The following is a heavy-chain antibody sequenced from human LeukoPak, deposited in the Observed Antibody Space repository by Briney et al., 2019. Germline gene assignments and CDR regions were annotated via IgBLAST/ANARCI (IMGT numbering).Heavy chain of an antibody. D-gene: IGHD3-16*01. CDR1: GFTFSSYG. CDR3: ARALFLGDWFDP. V-gene: IGHV3-30*03. Sequence: PGGSLRLSCAASGFTFSSYGMHWVRQAPGKGLEWVAVISYDGSNKYYADSVKGRFTISRDNSKNTLYLQMNSLRAKDTAVYYCARALFLGDWFDPWGQGTLVTVSS. J-gene: IGHJ5*02. CDR2: ISYDGSNK.